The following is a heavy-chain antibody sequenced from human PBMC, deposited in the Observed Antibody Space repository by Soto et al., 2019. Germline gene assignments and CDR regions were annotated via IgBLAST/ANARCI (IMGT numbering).Heavy chain of an antibody. D-gene: IGHD1-20*01. CDR1: GFTVSSSY. J-gene: IGHJ3*02. CDR2: IYSGGST. V-gene: IGHV3-66*01. CDR3: ARDIPARVTGTKRAFDI. Sequence: PGGSLRLSCAASGFTVSSSYMSWVRQAPGKGLEWISIIYSGGSTYYADSVKGRFTISRDNSKNTLYLQMNSLRVEDTAVYYCARDIPARVTGTKRAFDIWGQGTMVTVSS.